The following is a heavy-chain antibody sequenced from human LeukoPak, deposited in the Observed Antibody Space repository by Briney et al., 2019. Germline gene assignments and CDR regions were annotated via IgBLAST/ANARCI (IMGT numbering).Heavy chain of an antibody. CDR2: IYYRGST. J-gene: IGHJ4*02. CDR3: ANYRGDYFDY. V-gene: IGHV4-39*02. Sequence: SETLSLTCTVSGGSISSSSYYWGWIRQPPGKGLEWVGSIYYRGSTYYNPSLKSRVTIYVDTSSNHFSLNLRSVTAADTALYYCANYRGDYFDYWPQGTLVTVAS. D-gene: IGHD1-26*01. CDR1: GGSISSSSYY.